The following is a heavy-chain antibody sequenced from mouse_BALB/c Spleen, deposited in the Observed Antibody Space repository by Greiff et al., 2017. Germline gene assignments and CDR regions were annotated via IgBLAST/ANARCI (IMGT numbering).Heavy chain of an antibody. CDR1: GYTFTSYW. CDR3: ARNYYADV. Sequence: QVQLKESGAELAKPGASVKMSCKASGYTFTSYWMHWVKQRPGQGLEWIGYINPSTGYTEYNQKFKDKATLTADKSSSTAYMQLSSLTSEDSAVYYCARNYYADVWGAGTTVTVSS. D-gene: IGHD1-1*01. CDR2: INPSTGYT. V-gene: IGHV1-7*01. J-gene: IGHJ1*01.